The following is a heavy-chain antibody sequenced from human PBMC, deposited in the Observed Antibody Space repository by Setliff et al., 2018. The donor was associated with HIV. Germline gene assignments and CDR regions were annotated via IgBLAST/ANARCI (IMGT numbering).Heavy chain of an antibody. J-gene: IGHJ4*02. V-gene: IGHV4-59*08. CDR1: GGSIRSYY. CDR2: VFYNGDT. CDR3: ARQVSIPGVAVTPLDY. D-gene: IGHD3-3*01. Sequence: SETLSLTCTVSGGSIRSYYWSWIRQSPGKGLEWIGYVFYNGDTAYNPSLRSRLTMSIDTSSGQFSLRLTSVTAADAAVYYCARQVSIPGVAVTPLDYWGQGSLVTVSS.